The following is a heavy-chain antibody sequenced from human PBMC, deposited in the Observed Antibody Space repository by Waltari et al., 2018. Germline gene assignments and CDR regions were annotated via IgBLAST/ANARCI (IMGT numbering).Heavy chain of an antibody. D-gene: IGHD3-10*01. CDR2: INHSGST. CDR1: GYSISSGYY. CDR3: ARVPMVRGVLAFMDV. V-gene: IGHV4-38-2*01. J-gene: IGHJ6*02. Sequence: QVQLQESGPGLVKPSETLSLTCAVSGYSISSGYYWGWIRQPPGKGLEWIGTINHSGSTYYSPSLKSRVTISVDTPKNQFSLKLGSVTAADTAVYYCARVPMVRGVLAFMDVWGQGTTVTVSS.